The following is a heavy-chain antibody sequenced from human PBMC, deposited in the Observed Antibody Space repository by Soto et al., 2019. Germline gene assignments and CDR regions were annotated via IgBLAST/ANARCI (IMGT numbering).Heavy chain of an antibody. J-gene: IGHJ4*02. CDR3: AKDHGGWLRAVSGYFDF. D-gene: IGHD3-16*01. CDR1: GFTFANYG. V-gene: IGHV3-30*18. CDR2: ISYDGSKK. Sequence: QVQLVESGGGVVQPGRSLRLSCAASGFTFANYGMHWVRQAPGKGLEWVAFISYDGSKKYHGDSVKGRFAISRDNSNNTLSLHMNSLRAEDTAVYYCAKDHGGWLRAVSGYFDFWGQGSVVTVSS.